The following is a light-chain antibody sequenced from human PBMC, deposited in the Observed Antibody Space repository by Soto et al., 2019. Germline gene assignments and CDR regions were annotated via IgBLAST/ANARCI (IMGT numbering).Light chain of an antibody. J-gene: IGKJ2*01. V-gene: IGKV1-5*01. CDR1: QSISSW. CDR2: DAS. Sequence: IQMTPSPSTPSASVGDRGTITCRASQSISSWLAWYQQKPGKAPKLLIYDASSLESGVPSRFSGSGSGTEFTLTISSLQPDDFATYYCQQYNSYSHTFGQGT. CDR3: QQYNSYSHT.